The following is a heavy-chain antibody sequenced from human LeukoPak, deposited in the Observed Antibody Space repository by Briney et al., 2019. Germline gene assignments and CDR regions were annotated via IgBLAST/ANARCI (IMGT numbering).Heavy chain of an antibody. CDR1: GFTFSSYS. D-gene: IGHD6-6*01. CDR3: ARKLVRADCYYIDV. Sequence: PGGSLRLSCAASGFTFSSYSMNWIRQAPGKGLEWVSYISSSSSPIYYADSVKGRFTISRDNAKNSLYLQMNSLRAEDTAVYYCARKLVRADCYYIDVWGTGTTVTVSS. CDR2: ISSSSSPI. J-gene: IGHJ6*03. V-gene: IGHV3-48*01.